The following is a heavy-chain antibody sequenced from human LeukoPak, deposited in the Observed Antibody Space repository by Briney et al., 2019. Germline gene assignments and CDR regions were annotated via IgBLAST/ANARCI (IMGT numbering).Heavy chain of an antibody. CDR2: ISYDGSNK. J-gene: IGHJ3*02. V-gene: IGHV3-30-3*01. Sequence: GGSLRLSCAASGFTFSSYAMHWVRQAPGKGLEWVAVISYDGSNKYYADSVKGRFTISRDNSKNTLYLQMNSLRAEDTAVYYCARGSSEQYYYDSSGSYAFDIWGQGTMVTVSS. D-gene: IGHD3-22*01. CDR1: GFTFSSYA. CDR3: ARGSSEQYYYDSSGSYAFDI.